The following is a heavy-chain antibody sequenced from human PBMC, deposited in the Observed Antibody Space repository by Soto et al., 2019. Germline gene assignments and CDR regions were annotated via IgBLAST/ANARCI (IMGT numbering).Heavy chain of an antibody. J-gene: IGHJ6*03. D-gene: IGHD2-8*01. CDR2: ISSSGSTI. Sequence: GGSLRLSCAASGFTFSDYYMSWIRQAPGKGLEWVSYISSSGSTIYYADSVKGRFTISRDNAKNSLYLQMNSLRAEDTAVYYCAREIVLMVYAGPYYYYMDVWGKGTTVTVSS. V-gene: IGHV3-11*01. CDR3: AREIVLMVYAGPYYYYMDV. CDR1: GFTFSDYY.